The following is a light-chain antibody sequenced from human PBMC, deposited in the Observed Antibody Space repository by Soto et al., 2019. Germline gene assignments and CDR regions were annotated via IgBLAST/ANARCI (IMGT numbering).Light chain of an antibody. CDR1: SSNIGSNT. V-gene: IGLV1-44*01. Sequence: QSVLTKPPSASGTPGQRVTISCSGSSSNIGSNTVNWYQQLPVTAPKLLIYNNNQRPSGVPDRFSGSKSGTSASLAISGLQSEDEADYYCAACEDSLNGLVCGTGTKLTVL. CDR2: NNN. J-gene: IGLJ1*01. CDR3: AACEDSLNGLV.